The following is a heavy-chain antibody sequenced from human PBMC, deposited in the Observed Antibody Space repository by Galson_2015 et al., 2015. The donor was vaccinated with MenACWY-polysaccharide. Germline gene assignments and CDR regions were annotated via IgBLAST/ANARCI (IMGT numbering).Heavy chain of an antibody. V-gene: IGHV1-8*01. D-gene: IGHD6-19*01. CDR3: ARGRRDTAVAATAAVFLDY. CDR2: MSPNTAKT. Sequence: SVKVSCKASGYTFTSYDINRVRQATGQGLEWMGWMSPNTAKTGYPQKFQGRVTMTRNNSISTAYMELSSLTSEDTAVYYCARGRRDTAVAATAAVFLDYWGQGILVTVSS. CDR1: GYTFTSYD. J-gene: IGHJ4*02.